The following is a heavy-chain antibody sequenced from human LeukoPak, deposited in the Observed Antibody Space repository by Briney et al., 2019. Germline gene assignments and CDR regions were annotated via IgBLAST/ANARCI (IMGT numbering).Heavy chain of an antibody. V-gene: IGHV3-33*01. CDR1: GFTFSSYG. CDR2: IWYDGSNK. CDR3: ARASSSWQFDY. Sequence: GRSLRLSCAASGFTFSSYGMHWVRQAPGKGLEWVAVIWYDGSNKYYADSVKGQFTISRDNSKNTLYLQMNSLRAEDTAVYYCARASSSWQFDYWGQGTLVTVSS. D-gene: IGHD6-13*01. J-gene: IGHJ4*02.